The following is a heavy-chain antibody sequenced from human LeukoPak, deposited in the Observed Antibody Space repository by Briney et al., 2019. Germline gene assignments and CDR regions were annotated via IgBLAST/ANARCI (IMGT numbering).Heavy chain of an antibody. CDR1: GFTFSNAW. CDR2: IKSKTDSGTT. J-gene: IGHJ4*02. Sequence: PGGSLRLSCAASGFTFSNAWMSWVRQAPGKGLEWVGRIKSKTDSGTTDYAAPVKGRFTISRDDSKNTLYLQMNSLKTEDTAVYYCTTGITMVRGVTPSTFDYWGQGTLVTVSS. D-gene: IGHD3-10*01. V-gene: IGHV3-15*01. CDR3: TTGITMVRGVTPSTFDY.